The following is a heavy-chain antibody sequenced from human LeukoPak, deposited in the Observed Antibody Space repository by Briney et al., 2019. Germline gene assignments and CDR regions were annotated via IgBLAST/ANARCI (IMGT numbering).Heavy chain of an antibody. J-gene: IGHJ6*02. D-gene: IGHD3-22*01. CDR2: FYPEDGET. Sequence: ASVKVSCKLSGYTPTELSMHWGRQAPGKGREWMGGFYPEDGETIYAQKFQGRVTMNEDTSTDTAYMELSSLRSEDTAVYYCATKGRGGITMILYGMDVWGQGTTVTVSS. CDR3: ATKGRGGITMILYGMDV. CDR1: GYTPTELS. V-gene: IGHV1-24*01.